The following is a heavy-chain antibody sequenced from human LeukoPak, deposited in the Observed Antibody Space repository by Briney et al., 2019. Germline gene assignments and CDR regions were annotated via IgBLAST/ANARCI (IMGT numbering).Heavy chain of an antibody. D-gene: IGHD3-22*01. J-gene: IGHJ4*02. CDR1: GGSVINTNW. CDR2: VHLDGRT. CDR3: ARATPWLLPGY. Sequence: SGTLSLTCGVSGGSVINTNWWTWVRQPPGKGLEWIGEVHLDGRTNYNPSLESRLTMSVDVSENQVSLKLTSVTAADTAVYFCARATPWLLPGYWGQGTLVTVSS. V-gene: IGHV4-4*02.